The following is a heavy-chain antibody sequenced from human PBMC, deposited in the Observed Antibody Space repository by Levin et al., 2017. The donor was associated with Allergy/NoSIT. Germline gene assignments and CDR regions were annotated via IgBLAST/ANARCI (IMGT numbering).Heavy chain of an antibody. D-gene: IGHD2-21*01. CDR2: ISGDSRVI. V-gene: IGHV3-23*01. Sequence: LSLTCVVSGFTFRSYAMSWIRQTPDKGLEWISIISGDSRVIYYADSVRGRFTISRDNSKNTLYLQMNSLRAEDTALYYCVSYRDGPFIPIAYWGQGTLVTVSS. CDR1: GFTFRSYA. CDR3: VSYRDGPFIPIAY. J-gene: IGHJ4*02.